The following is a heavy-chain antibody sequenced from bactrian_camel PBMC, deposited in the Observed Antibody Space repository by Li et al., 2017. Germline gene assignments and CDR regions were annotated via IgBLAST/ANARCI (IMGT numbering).Heavy chain of an antibody. CDR1: FPINSRSY. CDR3: AANPGRPAGCTFQEGRYSY. Sequence: VQLVESGGGSVPAGGSLSLSCLAAFPINSRSYMGWFRQAEGKEREGVATLRADARSTYSDSVKGRFTVSKDKGQNSLILQMNDLKPEDTAMYYCAANPGRPAGCTFQEGRYSYWGQGTQVTVS. D-gene: IGHD1*01. V-gene: IGHV3S53*01. J-gene: IGHJ4*01. CDR2: LRADARS.